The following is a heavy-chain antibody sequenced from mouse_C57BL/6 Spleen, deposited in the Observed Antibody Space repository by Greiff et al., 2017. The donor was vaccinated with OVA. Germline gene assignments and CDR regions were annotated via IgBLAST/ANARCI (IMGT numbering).Heavy chain of an antibody. CDR3: TRAPSYAHYAMGY. V-gene: IGHV1-15*01. J-gene: IGHJ4*01. D-gene: IGHD2-14*01. Sequence: VQLQQSGAELVRPGASVTLSCKASGYTFTDYEMHWVKQTPVHGLEWIGASDPETGGTAYNQKFKGKAILTADKSSSTAYMELRSLTSEDSAVYYGTRAPSYAHYAMGYWGQGTSVTVSS. CDR1: GYTFTDYE. CDR2: SDPETGGT.